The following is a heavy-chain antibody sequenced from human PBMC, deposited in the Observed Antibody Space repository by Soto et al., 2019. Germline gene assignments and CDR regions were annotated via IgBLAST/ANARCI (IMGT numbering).Heavy chain of an antibody. V-gene: IGHV3-21*01. CDR2: ISSSSSYI. Sequence: PGGSLRLSCAASGFPFSSYSMNWVRQAPGKGLEWVSSISSSSSYIYYADSVKGRFTISRDNAKNSLYLQMNSLRAEDTAVYYCATINSYSSSWYTAFNWFDPWGQGTQVTVSS. CDR1: GFPFSSYS. CDR3: ATINSYSSSWYTAFNWFDP. D-gene: IGHD6-13*01. J-gene: IGHJ5*02.